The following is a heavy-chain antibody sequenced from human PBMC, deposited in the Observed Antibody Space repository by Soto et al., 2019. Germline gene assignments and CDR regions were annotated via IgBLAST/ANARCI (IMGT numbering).Heavy chain of an antibody. J-gene: IGHJ4*02. CDR2: IYHSGST. V-gene: IGHV4-30-2*01. CDR3: AGGIAARPLGY. CDR1: GGSISSGGYS. Sequence: QLQLQESGSGLVKPSQTLSLTCAVSGGSISSGGYSWSWIRQPPGKGLEWIGYIYHSGSTYYNPSLTCRVTISVDRSKNQFSLRLSSVTAADTAVYYCAGGIAARPLGYWGQGTLVTVSS. D-gene: IGHD6-6*01.